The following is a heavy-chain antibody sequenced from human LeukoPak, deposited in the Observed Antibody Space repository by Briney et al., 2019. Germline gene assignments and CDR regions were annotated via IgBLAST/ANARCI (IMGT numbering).Heavy chain of an antibody. CDR2: IIPIFGTA. J-gene: IGHJ5*02. V-gene: IGHV1-69*13. D-gene: IGHD3-10*01. CDR3: AREGNYYGSGSYYSWFDP. Sequence: SVKVSRKASGGTFSSYAISWVRQAPGQGLEWMGGIIPIFGTANYAQKFQGRVTITADESTSTAYMELSSLRSEDTAVYYCAREGNYYGSGSYYSWFDPWGQGTLVTVSS. CDR1: GGTFSSYA.